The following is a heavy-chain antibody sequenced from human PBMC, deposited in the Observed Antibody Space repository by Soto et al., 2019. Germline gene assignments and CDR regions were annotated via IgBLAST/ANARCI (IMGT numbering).Heavy chain of an antibody. J-gene: IGHJ6*02. D-gene: IGHD7-27*01. V-gene: IGHV4-30-4*01. CDR1: GDSISSGDYY. CDR2: IYYRGST. Sequence: SETLSLTCSVSGDSISSGDYYWSWIRQPPGKGLEWIGYIYYRGSTYYNPSLKSRVTISVDTSKNQFSLNLSSVTAADTAVYYCASDNWAHVGGMDVWGQGTTVTVSS. CDR3: ASDNWAHVGGMDV.